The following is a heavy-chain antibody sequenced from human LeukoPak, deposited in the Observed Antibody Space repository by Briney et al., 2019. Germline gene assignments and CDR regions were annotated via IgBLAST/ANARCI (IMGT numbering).Heavy chain of an antibody. Sequence: PGGSLRLSCAASGFTFSSYWMSWVRQAPGKGLEWVANIKQDGSEKYYVDSVKGRFTISRDNAKNSLYLQMNSLRAEDTAVYYCARGPGGAYRSSWYPGPNYYYYYMDVWGKGTTVTVSS. CDR2: IKQDGSEK. J-gene: IGHJ6*03. V-gene: IGHV3-7*01. CDR1: GFTFSSYW. D-gene: IGHD6-13*01. CDR3: ARGPGGAYRSSWYPGPNYYYYYMDV.